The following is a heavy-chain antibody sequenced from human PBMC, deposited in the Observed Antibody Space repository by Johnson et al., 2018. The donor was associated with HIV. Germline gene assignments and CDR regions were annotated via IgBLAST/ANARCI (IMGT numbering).Heavy chain of an antibody. CDR3: AKPVLEFLEGIADFDI. D-gene: IGHD3-3*02. J-gene: IGHJ3*02. CDR1: GFSFSSYA. V-gene: IGHV3-23*04. Sequence: EVQLVESGGGLVQPGGSLRLSCAASGFSFSSYAMSWVRQAPGKGLESVSAISGSGASTYYADSVKGRFTISRDNSKNTLYLKMNSLRAEDTAVYYCAKPVLEFLEGIADFDIWGRGTMVTVSS. CDR2: ISGSGAST.